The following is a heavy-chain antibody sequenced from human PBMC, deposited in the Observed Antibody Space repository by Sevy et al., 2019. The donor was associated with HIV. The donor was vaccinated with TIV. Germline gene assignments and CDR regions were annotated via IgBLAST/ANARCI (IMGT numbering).Heavy chain of an antibody. CDR1: GGTFSSYA. J-gene: IGHJ6*03. V-gene: IGHV1-69*10. CDR3: ARAPTPDVEMATILPLYYYYMDV. CDR2: IIPILGIA. Sequence: ASVKVSCKASGGTFSSYAISWVRQAPGQGLEWMGGIIPILGIANYAQKFQGRVTITADKSTSTAYMELSSLRSEDTAVYYCARAPTPDVEMATILPLYYYYMDVWGKGTTVTVSS. D-gene: IGHD5-12*01.